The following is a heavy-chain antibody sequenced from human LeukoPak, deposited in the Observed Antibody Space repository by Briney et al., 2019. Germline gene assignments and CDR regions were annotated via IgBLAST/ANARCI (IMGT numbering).Heavy chain of an antibody. Sequence: PGGSLRLSCAASGFTFSSYSMNWVRQAPGKGLEWVSSISSSSSYIYYVDSVKGRFTISRDNAKNSLYLQMNSLRAEDTAVYYCARSNIVAPDYYYYGMDVWGKGTTVTVSS. CDR1: GFTFSSYS. D-gene: IGHD5-12*01. CDR3: ARSNIVAPDYYYYGMDV. CDR2: ISSSSSYI. V-gene: IGHV3-21*01. J-gene: IGHJ6*04.